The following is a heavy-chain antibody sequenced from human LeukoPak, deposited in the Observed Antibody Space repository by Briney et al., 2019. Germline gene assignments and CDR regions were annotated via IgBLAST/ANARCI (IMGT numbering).Heavy chain of an antibody. CDR1: GFTFSSYA. D-gene: IGHD3-3*01. CDR2: ISYDGSNK. J-gene: IGHJ4*02. CDR3: AGTTASYYDFWSGYWKNFDY. Sequence: GGSLRLSCAASGFTFSSYAMHWVRQAPGKGLEWVAVISYDGSNKYYADSVKGRFTISRDNSKNTLYLQMNSLRAEDTAVYYCAGTTASYYDFWSGYWKNFDYWGQGTLVTVSS. V-gene: IGHV3-30-3*01.